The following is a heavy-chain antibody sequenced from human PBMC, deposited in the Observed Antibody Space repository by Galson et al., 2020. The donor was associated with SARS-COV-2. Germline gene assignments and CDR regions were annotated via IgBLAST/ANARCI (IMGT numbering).Heavy chain of an antibody. CDR2: IFYSGTT. CDR1: GGSISSSSYY. Sequence: PETLSLTCTVYGGSISSSSYYWGWIRQSPGKGLEWIGSIFYSGTTYYNPSLKSRVTVSVDTTRNQFSLKLSSVTAADAAVYYCARFKRNYYNNSGDGFDFWGRGTLVTVSS. D-gene: IGHD3-22*01. V-gene: IGHV4-39*01. CDR3: ARFKRNYYNNSGDGFDF. J-gene: IGHJ4*02.